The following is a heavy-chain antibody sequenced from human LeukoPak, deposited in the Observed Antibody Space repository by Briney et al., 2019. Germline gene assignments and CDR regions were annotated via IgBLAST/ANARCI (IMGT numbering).Heavy chain of an antibody. CDR3: AKTEGIANLGY. CDR1: GFTFSSYA. Sequence: GGSLRLSCAASGFTFSSYAMSWVRQAPGKGLDWVSAISGSGGSRYYADSVKGRFTISRDNSKNTLYLQMNSLRAEDTAVYYCAKTEGIANLGYWGQGTLVTVSS. D-gene: IGHD6-13*01. V-gene: IGHV3-23*01. J-gene: IGHJ4*02. CDR2: ISGSGGSR.